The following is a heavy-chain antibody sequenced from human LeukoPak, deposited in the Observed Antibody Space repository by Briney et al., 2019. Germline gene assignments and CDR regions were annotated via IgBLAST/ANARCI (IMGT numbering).Heavy chain of an antibody. V-gene: IGHV4-34*01. CDR1: GGSFSGYY. CDR3: ARASGYDYVWGSYRSDDAFDI. Sequence: SETLSLTCAVYGGSFSGYYWSWIRQPPGKGLEWIGEINHSGSTNYNPSLKSRVTISVDTSKNQFSLKLSSVTAVDTAVYYCARASGYDYVWGSYRSDDAFDIWGQGTMVTVSS. D-gene: IGHD3-16*02. CDR2: INHSGST. J-gene: IGHJ3*02.